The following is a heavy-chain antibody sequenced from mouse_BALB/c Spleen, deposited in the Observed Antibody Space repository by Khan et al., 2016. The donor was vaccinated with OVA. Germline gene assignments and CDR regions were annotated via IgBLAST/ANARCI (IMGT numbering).Heavy chain of an antibody. J-gene: IGHJ2*01. CDR2: ISSGSSTI. V-gene: IGHV5-17*02. D-gene: IGHD2-2*01. CDR1: GFTFNIFG. CDR3: ARGGGYDGGFDY. Sequence: EVELVESGGGLVQPGGSRKLSCAASGFTFNIFGMHWVRQAPEKGLEWVAYISSGSSTIYYADTVKGRFTIFRDNPKNTVFLQMSRLRSEDAAMYCGARGGGYDGGFDYWGQGTTLTVSS.